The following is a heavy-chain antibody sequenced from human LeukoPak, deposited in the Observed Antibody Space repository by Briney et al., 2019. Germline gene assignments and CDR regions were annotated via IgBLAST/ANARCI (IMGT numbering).Heavy chain of an antibody. CDR2: IYYSGST. J-gene: IGHJ3*02. CDR1: GGSISSYY. Sequence: PSETLSLTCTVSGGSISSYYWSWIRQPPGKGLEWIGYIYYSGSTNYNPSPKSRVTISVDTSKNQFSLKLSSVTAADTAVYSCARDESWYSAFDIWGQGTMVTVSS. CDR3: ARDESWYSAFDI. D-gene: IGHD6-13*01. V-gene: IGHV4-59*01.